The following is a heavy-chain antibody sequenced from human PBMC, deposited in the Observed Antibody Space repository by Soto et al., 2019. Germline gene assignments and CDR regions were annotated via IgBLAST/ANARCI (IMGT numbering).Heavy chain of an antibody. CDR3: ARLARYYDFWSGSFYYYYMDV. CDR1: GGSLSSYY. D-gene: IGHD3-3*01. V-gene: IGHV4-59*08. J-gene: IGHJ6*03. CDR2: IYYSGST. Sequence: PSETLSLTCTFSGGSLSSYYWSWIRQPPGKGLERIGYIYYSGSTNYNPSLKSRVTISVDTSKNQFSLKLSSVTAADTAVYYCARLARYYDFWSGSFYYYYMDVWGKGTTVTVS.